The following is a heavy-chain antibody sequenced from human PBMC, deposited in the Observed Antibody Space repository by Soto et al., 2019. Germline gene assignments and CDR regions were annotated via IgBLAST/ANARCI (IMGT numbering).Heavy chain of an antibody. D-gene: IGHD1-26*01. CDR1: GGSISSSNW. V-gene: IGHV4-4*02. J-gene: IGHJ4*02. Sequence: SETLSLTCAVSGGSISSSNWWSWVRQPPGKGLEWIGEIYHSGSTNYNPSLKSRVTISVDKSKNQFSLKLSSVTAADTAVYYCAGLSVGATTHSNFDYWGQGTLVTVSS. CDR2: IYHSGST. CDR3: AGLSVGATTHSNFDY.